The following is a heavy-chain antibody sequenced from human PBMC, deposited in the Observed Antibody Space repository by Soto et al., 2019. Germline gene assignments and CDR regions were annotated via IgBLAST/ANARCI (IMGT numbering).Heavy chain of an antibody. CDR3: ARDTDGKYYDFCSGYSKDGSGGVYMDV. CDR1: GYTFTSYG. V-gene: IGHV1-18*01. J-gene: IGHJ6*03. CDR2: VSAYNGNT. Sequence: QVQLVQSGAEVKKPGASVKVSCKASGYTFTSYGISWVRQAPGQGLEWMGWVSAYNGNTNYAQKLQGRVTITTDTPASTAYREMRSLRSTDTAVYYCARDTDGKYYDFCSGYSKDGSGGVYMDVWGKGTTVTVSS. D-gene: IGHD3-3*01.